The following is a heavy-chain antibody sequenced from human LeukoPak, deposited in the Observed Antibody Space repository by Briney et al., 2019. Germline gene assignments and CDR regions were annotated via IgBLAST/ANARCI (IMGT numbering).Heavy chain of an antibody. Sequence: GGFLRLSCSTSGFSFSNYAMHWVRPAPGKGLQYVSAISSDGVSTYYADSVKGRFPISRDNSKNTLYLQMSSLRAEDTAVYYCVKDKYRGYDSPFDYWGQGTLVTVSS. CDR3: VKDKYRGYDSPFDY. CDR2: ISSDGVST. V-gene: IGHV3-64D*06. CDR1: GFSFSNYA. J-gene: IGHJ4*02. D-gene: IGHD5-12*01.